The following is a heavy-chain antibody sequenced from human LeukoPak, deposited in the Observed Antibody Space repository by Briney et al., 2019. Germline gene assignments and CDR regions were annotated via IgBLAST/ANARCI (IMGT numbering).Heavy chain of an antibody. CDR1: GFTFSSYV. V-gene: IGHV3-33*01. Sequence: PGRSLRLSCVASGFTFSSYVMHWVRQAPGKGLEWVAVIWSDGNNQYYADSVRGRITISRDNSKNTLYLQMNSLRAEDTALYYCAREAPYTDSSGYNFIDYWGQGTLVTVSS. J-gene: IGHJ4*02. D-gene: IGHD3-22*01. CDR2: IWSDGNNQ. CDR3: AREAPYTDSSGYNFIDY.